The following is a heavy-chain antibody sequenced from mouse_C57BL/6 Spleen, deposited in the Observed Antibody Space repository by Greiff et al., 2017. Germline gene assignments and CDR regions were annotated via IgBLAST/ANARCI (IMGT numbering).Heavy chain of an antibody. V-gene: IGHV1-82*01. D-gene: IGHD2-4*01. Sequence: QVQLQQSGPELVKPGASVKISCKASGYAFSSSWMNWVKQRPGKGLEWIGRIYPGDGDTNYNGKFKGKATLTADKSSSTAYMQRSSLTSEDSAVYFCARDYDYDGSYYAMDYWGQGTSVTVSS. CDR1: GYAFSSSW. CDR2: IYPGDGDT. J-gene: IGHJ4*01. CDR3: ARDYDYDGSYYAMDY.